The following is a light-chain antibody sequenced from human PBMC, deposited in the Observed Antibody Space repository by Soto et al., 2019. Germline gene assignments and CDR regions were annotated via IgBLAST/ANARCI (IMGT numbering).Light chain of an antibody. J-gene: IGKJ2*01. V-gene: IGKV1-39*01. CDR3: LQNYNTPPYT. CDR1: QTVISY. Sequence: DIQLTQSPSSLSSSVGDRVTITCRASQTVISYLNWYQQKPGQAPKLLIYATTHLQSGVPSRFSGSRSGTEYTITIIRLHPEDFGTYFCLQNYNTPPYTFGQGTKLEIK. CDR2: ATT.